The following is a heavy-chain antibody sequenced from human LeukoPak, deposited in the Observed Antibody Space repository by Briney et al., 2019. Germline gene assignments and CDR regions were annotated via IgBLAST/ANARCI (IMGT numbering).Heavy chain of an antibody. V-gene: IGHV3-20*04. CDR1: GFRFDDYG. J-gene: IGHJ6*03. Sequence: PGGSLRLSWAASGFRFDDYGMSWVRHVPGKGLEWVSGTNWDGASTGYADSVKGRFTISRDNVKNFLYLQMNSLRVEDTALYFCGRVYCSTTSCYDYYDYYMDVWVKGTTVTVSS. CDR2: TNWDGAST. D-gene: IGHD2-2*01. CDR3: GRVYCSTTSCYDYYDYYMDV.